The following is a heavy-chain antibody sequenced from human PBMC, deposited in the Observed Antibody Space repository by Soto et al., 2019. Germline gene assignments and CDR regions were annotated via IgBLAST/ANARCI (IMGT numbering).Heavy chain of an antibody. CDR3: ATGGDRGFYYYYYYMDV. V-gene: IGHV1-3*01. J-gene: IGHJ6*03. D-gene: IGHD2-21*02. CDR2: INAGNGNT. CDR1: GYTLTGYA. Sequence: ASVKVSCNASGYTLTGYAMHWVRQAPGQRLEWMGWINAGNGNTKYSQKFQGRVTITRDTSASTAYMELSSLRSEDTAVYYCATGGDRGFYYYYYYMDVWGKGTTVTVSS.